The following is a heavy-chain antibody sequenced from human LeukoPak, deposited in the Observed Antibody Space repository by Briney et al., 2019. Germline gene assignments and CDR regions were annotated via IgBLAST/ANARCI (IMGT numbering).Heavy chain of an antibody. CDR2: ISGSGGST. CDR3: ASIVVVAATRIADY. CDR1: GFTFSSYA. D-gene: IGHD2-15*01. J-gene: IGHJ4*02. V-gene: IGHV3-23*01. Sequence: GGSLRLSCAASGFTFSSYAMSWVRQAPGKGLEWVSAISGSGGSTYYADSVKGRFTISRDNSKNTLYLQMNSLRAEDTAVYYCASIVVVAATRIADYWGQGTLVTVSS.